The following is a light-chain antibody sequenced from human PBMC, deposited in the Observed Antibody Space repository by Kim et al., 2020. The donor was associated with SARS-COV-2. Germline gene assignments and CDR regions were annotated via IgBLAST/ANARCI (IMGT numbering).Light chain of an antibody. CDR1: QSVSSNS. J-gene: IGKJ4*01. Sequence: SSGQNTTLSCRARQSVSSNSVAWYQQKPGQAPRLLIYGASSRATGIPDRFRGSGSGTDFTLTISRLEPEDFAVYYCQQYGRSPLTFGGGTKVDIK. CDR2: GAS. V-gene: IGKV3-20*01. CDR3: QQYGRSPLT.